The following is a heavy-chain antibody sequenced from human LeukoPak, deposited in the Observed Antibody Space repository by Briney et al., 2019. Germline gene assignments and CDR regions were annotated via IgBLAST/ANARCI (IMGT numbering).Heavy chain of an antibody. D-gene: IGHD6-19*01. CDR3: ASLHSSGSNDVDY. J-gene: IGHJ4*02. V-gene: IGHV4-59*02. CDR1: GGSVSSYY. Sequence: SETLSLTCTVSGGSVSSYYWSWIRQPPGKGLEWIGYIYYSGSANYNPSLKSRVTMSVDTSKNQFSLKLTSVTAADTAVYYCASLHSSGSNDVDYWGQGTLVTVSS. CDR2: IYYSGSA.